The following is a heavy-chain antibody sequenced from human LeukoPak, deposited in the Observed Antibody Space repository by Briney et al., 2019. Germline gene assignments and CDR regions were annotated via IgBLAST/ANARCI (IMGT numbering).Heavy chain of an antibody. V-gene: IGHV1-18*01. Sequence: ASVKVSCKASGYTFTSYGISWVRQAPGQGLEWMGWISAYNGNTNYAQKLQGRVTMTTDTSTSTAYMGLRSLRSDDTAVYYCARHPPPTYYYDSSGYYYFDYWGQGTLVTVSS. CDR2: ISAYNGNT. CDR3: ARHPPPTYYYDSSGYYYFDY. D-gene: IGHD3-22*01. CDR1: GYTFTSYG. J-gene: IGHJ4*02.